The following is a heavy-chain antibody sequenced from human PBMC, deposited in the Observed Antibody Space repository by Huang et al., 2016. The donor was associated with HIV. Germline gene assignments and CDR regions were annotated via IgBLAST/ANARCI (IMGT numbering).Heavy chain of an antibody. Sequence: EVQLVESGGGLVQPGGSLRLSCAACGFTFSSYWMHWVRQAPGKGLVWVSRSNRDGSRSGDADSVKGRFTISRDNAKNTLYLQMNRLRAEDTAVYYCVRDPRIQSWLNYFDYWGQGTLVSVSS. D-gene: IGHD3-22*01. CDR1: GFTFSSYW. J-gene: IGHJ4*02. CDR3: VRDPRIQSWLNYFDY. CDR2: SNRDGSRS. V-gene: IGHV3-74*01.